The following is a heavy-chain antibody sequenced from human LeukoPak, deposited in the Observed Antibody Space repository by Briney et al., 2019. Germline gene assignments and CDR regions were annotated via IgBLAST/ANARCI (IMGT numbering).Heavy chain of an antibody. J-gene: IGHJ3*02. CDR2: IIPIFGTA. D-gene: IGHD2-15*01. CDR1: GGTFSSYA. Sequence: ASVKVSCKASGGTFSSYAISWVRQAPGQGLEWMGGIIPIFGTAKYAQKFQGRVTITADESTSTAYMELSSLRSEDTAVYYCARDVVVVAAPSGAFDIWGQGTMVTVSS. V-gene: IGHV1-69*13. CDR3: ARDVVVVAAPSGAFDI.